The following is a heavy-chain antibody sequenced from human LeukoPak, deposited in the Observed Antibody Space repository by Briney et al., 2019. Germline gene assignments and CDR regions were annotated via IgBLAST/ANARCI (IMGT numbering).Heavy chain of an antibody. Sequence: GGSLRPSCVASGYTFSNSGLHWVRQTPGKGLEWVAVIWYDGSNKYYADSVKGRFTISRDDSKNTLYLQMNSLRAEDTAVYYCAKDKGTIFSYLDAFDIWGQGTMVTVSS. D-gene: IGHD3-3*01. CDR3: AKDKGTIFSYLDAFDI. V-gene: IGHV3-33*06. CDR2: IWYDGSNK. J-gene: IGHJ3*02. CDR1: GYTFSNSG.